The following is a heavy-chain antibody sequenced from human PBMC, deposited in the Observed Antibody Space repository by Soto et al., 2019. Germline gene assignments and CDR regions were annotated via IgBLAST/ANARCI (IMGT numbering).Heavy chain of an antibody. V-gene: IGHV3-23*01. Sequence: PGGSLRLSCAASGFTFSSYAMSWVRQAPGKGLEWVSAISGSGGSTYYADSVKGRFTISRDNSKNTLYLQMNSLRAEDTAVYYCAKQSLIRIPDFDWLLLTGVVDYWGQGTLVTVSS. CDR1: GFTFSSYA. J-gene: IGHJ4*02. CDR3: AKQSLIRIPDFDWLLLTGVVDY. CDR2: ISGSGGST. D-gene: IGHD3-9*01.